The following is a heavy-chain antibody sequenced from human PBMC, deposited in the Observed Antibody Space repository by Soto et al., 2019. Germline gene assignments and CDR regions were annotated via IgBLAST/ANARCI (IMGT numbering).Heavy chain of an antibody. CDR1: GFTLSSYD. CDR2: IGSGGDT. Sequence: EVQLVESGGGLVQPGGSLRLSCADSGFTLSSYDIHWVRQATGEGLAWVSGIGSGGDTHYADSVKGRFIISREDGKNSLSLQMNNLIVGDTAVYYCTRKTPPTGMEVWGQGATVTVSS. J-gene: IGHJ6*02. D-gene: IGHD2-15*01. V-gene: IGHV3-13*01. CDR3: TRKTPPTGMEV.